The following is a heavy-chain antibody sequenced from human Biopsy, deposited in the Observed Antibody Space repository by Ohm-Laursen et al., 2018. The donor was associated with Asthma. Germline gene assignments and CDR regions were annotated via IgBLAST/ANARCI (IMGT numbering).Heavy chain of an antibody. D-gene: IGHD3-16*02. Sequence: SLRLSCAASGFTFSRYAIHWIRQAPGKGLEWISYIGSTRLYTNSADSVKGRFSISRDNAKNLLYLHMNSLRVEDTAVYYCARHLSPGYHHYAMDVWGQGTTVTVSS. J-gene: IGHJ6*02. V-gene: IGHV3-11*06. CDR2: IGSTRLYT. CDR1: GFTFSRYA. CDR3: ARHLSPGYHHYAMDV.